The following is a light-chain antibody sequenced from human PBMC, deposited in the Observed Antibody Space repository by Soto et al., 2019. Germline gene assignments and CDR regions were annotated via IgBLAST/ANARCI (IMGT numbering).Light chain of an antibody. CDR3: SSYPSASTLLYL. CDR1: SSDVGGYNY. CDR2: GVT. J-gene: IGLJ1*01. Sequence: QSALTQPASVSGSPGQSITISCTGTSSDVGGYNYVSWYQQHPGIAPKLLIYGVTNRPSRVSTRFSGSKSGNTASLTISGLQAEDEADYHCSSYPSASTLLYLFGTGTKLTVL. V-gene: IGLV2-14*01.